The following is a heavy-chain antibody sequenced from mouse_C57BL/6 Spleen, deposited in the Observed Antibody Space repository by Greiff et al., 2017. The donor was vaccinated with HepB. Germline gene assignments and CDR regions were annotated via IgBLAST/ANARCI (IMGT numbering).Heavy chain of an antibody. J-gene: IGHJ1*03. V-gene: IGHV1-78*01. CDR3: ARRRGPYYGSEVYWYFDV. CDR2: IYPRDGST. D-gene: IGHD1-1*01. CDR1: GYTFTDHT. Sequence: QVQLKQSDAELVKPGASVKISCKVSGYTFTDHTIHWMKQRPEQGLEWIGYIYPRDGSTKYNEKFKGKATLTADKSSSTAYMQLNSLTSEDSAVYFCARRRGPYYGSEVYWYFDVWGTGTTVTVSS.